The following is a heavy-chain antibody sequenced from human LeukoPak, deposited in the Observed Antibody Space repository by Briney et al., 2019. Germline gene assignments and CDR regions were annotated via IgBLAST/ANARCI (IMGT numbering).Heavy chain of an antibody. J-gene: IGHJ3*02. CDR1: GGSISSGSYY. Sequence: SQTLSLTCTVSGGSISSGSYYWSWIRQPAGKGLEWIGRIYTSGSTNYNPSLKSRVTISIDTSKKQFSLKLSSVTAADTAVYYCARWEASRVAFDIWGQGTLVTVSS. V-gene: IGHV4-61*02. CDR2: IYTSGST. D-gene: IGHD1-26*01. CDR3: ARWEASRVAFDI.